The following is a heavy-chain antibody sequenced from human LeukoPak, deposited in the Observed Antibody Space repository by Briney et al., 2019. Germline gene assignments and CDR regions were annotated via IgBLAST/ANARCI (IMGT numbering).Heavy chain of an antibody. D-gene: IGHD3-10*01. Sequence: ASVKVSCKASGYTFPNYGINWVRQAPGQGLEWMRWISAYNRNTKYAEESQGRVTMTTDTSTRTAYMELRSLRSDDTAVYFCARDLADYSASGSFHISVWWGQGTPVTVSS. CDR2: ISAYNRNT. CDR1: GYTFPNYG. J-gene: IGHJ4*02. CDR3: ARDLADYSASGSFHISVW. V-gene: IGHV1-18*01.